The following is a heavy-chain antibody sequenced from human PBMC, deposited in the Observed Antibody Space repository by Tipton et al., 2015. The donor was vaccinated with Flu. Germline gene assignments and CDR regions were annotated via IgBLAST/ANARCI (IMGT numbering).Heavy chain of an antibody. V-gene: IGHV4-31*03. CDR1: GGSISSGGYY. CDR2: IYYSGST. Sequence: TLSLTCTVSGGSISSGGYYWSWIRQHPGKGLEWIGYIYYSGSTYYNPSLKSRVTISVDTSKNQFSLKLSSVTAADTAVYYCARAGDIVVVPAAEDAFDIWGQGTMVTDSS. CDR3: ARAGDIVVVPAAEDAFDI. J-gene: IGHJ3*02. D-gene: IGHD2-2*01.